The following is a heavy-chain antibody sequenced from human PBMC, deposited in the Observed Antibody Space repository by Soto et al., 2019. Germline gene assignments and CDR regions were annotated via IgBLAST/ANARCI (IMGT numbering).Heavy chain of an antibody. J-gene: IGHJ3*02. D-gene: IGHD2-15*01. CDR2: VTGSGGQI. V-gene: IGHV3-23*01. Sequence: GGSLRPSCASSGFTISTYAMTWVRQAPGKGLECVSGVTGSGGQIHYADSVKGRFTVSKDNSKNTLYLQMNSLRAEDTAVYYCAKDKDIVVVVAAQRAFDIWGQGTMVNV. CDR3: AKDKDIVVVVAAQRAFDI. CDR1: GFTISTYA.